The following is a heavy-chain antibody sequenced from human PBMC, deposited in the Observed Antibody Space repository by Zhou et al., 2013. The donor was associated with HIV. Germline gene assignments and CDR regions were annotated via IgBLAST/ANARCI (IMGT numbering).Heavy chain of an antibody. V-gene: IGHV1-69*05. CDR2: IIPIFGTA. D-gene: IGHD6-6*01. CDR3: ARDPITRDDSSSSWGGFDY. J-gene: IGHJ4*02. Sequence: QVQLVQSGAEVKKPGSSVKVSCKASGGTFSSYAISWVRQAPGQGLEWMGGIIPIFGTANYAQKFQGRVTITTDESTSTAYMELSSLRSEDTAVYYCARDPITRDDSSSSWGGFDYWGQGTLVTVSS. CDR1: GGTFSSYA.